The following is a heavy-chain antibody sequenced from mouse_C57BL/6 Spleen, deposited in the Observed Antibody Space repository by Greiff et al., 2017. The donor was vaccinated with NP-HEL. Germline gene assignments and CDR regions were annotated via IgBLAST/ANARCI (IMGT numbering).Heavy chain of an antibody. V-gene: IGHV1-80*01. D-gene: IGHD1-1*01. CDR2: IYPGDGDT. CDR1: GYAFSSYW. Sequence: QVQLKQSGAELVKPGASVKISCTASGYAFSSYWMNWVKQRPGKGLEWIGQIYPGDGDTNYNGKFKGKATLTADKSSSTAYMQLSSLTSEDSAVYFCARSHYYGSTPVYYFDYWGQGTTLTVSS. J-gene: IGHJ2*01. CDR3: ARSHYYGSTPVYYFDY.